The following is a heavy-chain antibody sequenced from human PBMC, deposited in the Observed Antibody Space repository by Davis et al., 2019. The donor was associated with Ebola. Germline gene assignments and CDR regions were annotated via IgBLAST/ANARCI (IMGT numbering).Heavy chain of an antibody. J-gene: IGHJ5*02. CDR3: ARVRGGFIAAAGTFWFDP. Sequence: AASVKVSCKASGYTFTSYGISWVRQAPGQGLEWMGWISAYNGNTNYAQKLQGRVTMTTDTSTSTAYMELRSLRSDDTAVYYCARVRGGFIAAAGTFWFDPWGQGTLVTVSS. CDR2: ISAYNGNT. V-gene: IGHV1-18*01. D-gene: IGHD6-13*01. CDR1: GYTFTSYG.